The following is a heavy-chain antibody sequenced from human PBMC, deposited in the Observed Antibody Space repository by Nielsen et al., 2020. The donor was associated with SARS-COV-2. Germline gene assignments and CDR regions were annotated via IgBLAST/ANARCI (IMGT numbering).Heavy chain of an antibody. CDR3: ARDNWGRMDV. V-gene: IGHV3-66*01. D-gene: IGHD7-27*01. CDR2: IYTDGST. J-gene: IGHJ6*02. Sequence: GESLKISCGASGFTISSSFMSWGRQAAGKGLDWVSVIYTDGSTSQADSVKGRFTVSRDNSKNTVYLQMNSLRAEDTAVYYCARDNWGRMDVWGQGTTVTVSS. CDR1: GFTISSSF.